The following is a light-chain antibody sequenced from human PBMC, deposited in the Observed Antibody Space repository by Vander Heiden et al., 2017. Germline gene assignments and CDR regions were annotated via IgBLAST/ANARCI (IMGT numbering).Light chain of an antibody. J-gene: IGKJ1*01. V-gene: IGKV3-20*01. CDR2: GAS. Sequence: ELVLPQSPGTLSLSPGHRATLSCRASENVRRNYLAWYQQKPGQAPRLLIYGASSRATGIADRFSGSGSGTDFTLTISRLEPEDCAVFYCQQYDNSPPWTFGQGTKVEIK. CDR3: QQYDNSPPWT. CDR1: ENVRRNY.